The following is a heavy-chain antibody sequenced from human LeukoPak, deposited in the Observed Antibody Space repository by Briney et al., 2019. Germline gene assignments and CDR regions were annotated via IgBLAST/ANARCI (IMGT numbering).Heavy chain of an antibody. CDR3: ARGYGDWGY. D-gene: IGHD4-17*01. Sequence: PGGSLRLSCAASGFTFSGFAMTWVRQAPGKGLEWISYISSSSSTISYADSVKGRFTISRDNAKNSLYLQMNSLRGEDTAVYYCARGYGDWGYWGQGTLVTVSS. J-gene: IGHJ4*02. V-gene: IGHV3-48*01. CDR1: GFTFSGFA. CDR2: ISSSSSTI.